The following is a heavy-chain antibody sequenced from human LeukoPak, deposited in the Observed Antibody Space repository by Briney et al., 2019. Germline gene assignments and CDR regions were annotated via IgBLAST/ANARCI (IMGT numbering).Heavy chain of an antibody. J-gene: IGHJ3*02. CDR3: TRGGSASYSPYQSVFDI. V-gene: IGHV1-2*02. D-gene: IGHD2-15*01. CDR2: NNPNTGGT. Sequence: GASVKVSCKASGYTFTDYYIHWVRQAPGQGFEWMGWNNPNTGGTNFAQKFQGRVTLIRDTSIKTAYMDLTKLRPDDTALYYRTRGGSASYSPYQSVFDIWGQGTLVSVSS. CDR1: GYTFTDYY.